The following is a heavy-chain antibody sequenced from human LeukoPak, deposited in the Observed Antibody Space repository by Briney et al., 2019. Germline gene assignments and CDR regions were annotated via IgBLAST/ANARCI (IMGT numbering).Heavy chain of an antibody. Sequence: ASVKVSCKASGYTFTSYGISWARQAPGQGLEWMGWISAYNGNTNYAQKLQGRVTMTTDTSTSTAYMELRSLRSDDTAVYYCTGAYCSGGSCYDDYWGQGTLVTVSS. J-gene: IGHJ4*02. CDR1: GYTFTSYG. CDR2: ISAYNGNT. D-gene: IGHD2-15*01. CDR3: TGAYCSGGSCYDDY. V-gene: IGHV1-18*01.